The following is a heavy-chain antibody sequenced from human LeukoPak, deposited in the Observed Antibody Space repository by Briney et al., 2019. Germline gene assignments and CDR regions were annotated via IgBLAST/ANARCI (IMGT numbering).Heavy chain of an antibody. Sequence: PSETLCLTCTVSGGSISSYYWSWLRQPPSKGLEWIAYRHHSGSSNYNPSLESRVTVSVDTSNNQFSLRVTSVTAADTAVYYCARVVGSGWNYFDSWGQGTLVTVSS. V-gene: IGHV4-59*01. D-gene: IGHD6-19*01. CDR3: ARVVGSGWNYFDS. CDR1: GGSISSYY. J-gene: IGHJ4*02. CDR2: RHHSGSS.